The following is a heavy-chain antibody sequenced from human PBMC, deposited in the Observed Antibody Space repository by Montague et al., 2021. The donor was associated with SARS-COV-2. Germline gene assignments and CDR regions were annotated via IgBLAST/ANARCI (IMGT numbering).Heavy chain of an antibody. D-gene: IGHD3-22*01. CDR2: ICTSGSA. J-gene: IGHJ6*02. CDR1: GGSISSGSYY. Sequence: TLSLTCTVSGGSISSGSYYWTWIRQPAGKGLEWIGRICTSGSANYNASLKSRVTISVDTSKNQFSLKLNSVTAADTAVYYCARDRERYDASDYSGVYYYYGMDVWGQGTTVTVSS. CDR3: ARDRERYDASDYSGVYYYYGMDV. V-gene: IGHV4-61*02.